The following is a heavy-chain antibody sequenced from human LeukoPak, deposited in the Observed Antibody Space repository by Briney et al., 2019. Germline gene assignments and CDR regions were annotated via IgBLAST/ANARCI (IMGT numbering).Heavy chain of an antibody. CDR3: ARWAGVIDY. Sequence: GGSLRLSCAASGFTFSTYAMSWVRQAPGKGLEWVSAITNSGDNTYYAHSVRGRFTISRDNGRDSLNLQMNSLRAEDTAVYYCARWAGVIDYWGQGTLVTVSS. CDR1: GFTFSTYA. D-gene: IGHD3-10*01. CDR2: ITNSGDNT. J-gene: IGHJ4*02. V-gene: IGHV3-23*01.